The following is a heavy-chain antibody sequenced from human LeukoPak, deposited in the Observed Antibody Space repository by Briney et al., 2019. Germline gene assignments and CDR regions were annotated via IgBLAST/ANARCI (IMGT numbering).Heavy chain of an antibody. Sequence: PSETLSLTCTVSGGSISSYYWRWIRQPPGKGLEWIGRIYYSGSTYYNPSLKSRVTISVDTSKNQFSLKLSSVTAADTAVYYCARDIGAGDTAMVLNFYYYYGMDVWGQGTTVTVSS. V-gene: IGHV4-39*01. CDR1: GGSISSYY. CDR2: IYYSGST. J-gene: IGHJ6*02. D-gene: IGHD5-18*01. CDR3: ARDIGAGDTAMVLNFYYYYGMDV.